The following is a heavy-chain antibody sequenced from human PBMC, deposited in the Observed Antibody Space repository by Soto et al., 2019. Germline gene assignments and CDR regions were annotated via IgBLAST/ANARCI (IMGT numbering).Heavy chain of an antibody. J-gene: IGHJ5*02. Sequence: GGSLRLSCAASGFSFSDYYMSWIRQAPGKGLEWVSYISSSGSTIYYADSVKGRFTISRDNAKNSLYLQMNSLRAEDTAVYYCARAGSSWYNWFDPWGQGTLVTVSS. CDR2: ISSSGSTI. D-gene: IGHD6-13*01. CDR3: ARAGSSWYNWFDP. V-gene: IGHV3-11*01. CDR1: GFSFSDYY.